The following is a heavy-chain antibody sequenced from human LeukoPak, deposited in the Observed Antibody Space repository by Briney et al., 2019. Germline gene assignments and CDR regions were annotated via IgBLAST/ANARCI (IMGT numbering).Heavy chain of an antibody. J-gene: IGHJ4*02. CDR3: TTAPTRGWLPYFDY. V-gene: IGHV3-15*01. CDR2: ITADGTE. CDR1: GLTFSDAW. Sequence: GGSLRLSCAVSGLTFSDAWISWVRQAPGKGLEWVARITADGTEDYAAPVNARFTASRDDSKTTGYLQMKSLTTEDTAVYYYTTAPTRGWLPYFDYWGQGTVVTVSS. D-gene: IGHD5-24*01.